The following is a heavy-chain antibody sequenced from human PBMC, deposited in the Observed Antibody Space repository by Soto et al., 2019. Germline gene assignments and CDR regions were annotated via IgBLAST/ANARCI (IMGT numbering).Heavy chain of an antibody. D-gene: IGHD2-15*01. CDR1: AISEFSFSDQY. J-gene: IGHJ4*02. CDR2: SRNRVNNLST. V-gene: IGHV3-72*01. Sequence: PGGSLRLSCTVSAISEFSFSDQYMDWVRQAPGKGLEWVGRSRNRVNNLSTAYAASVQGRFTISRDESKNTVYLQMNSLKTDDTAVYYCPRVDPSAKSPDYWGQGTLVTVSS. CDR3: PRVDPSAKSPDY.